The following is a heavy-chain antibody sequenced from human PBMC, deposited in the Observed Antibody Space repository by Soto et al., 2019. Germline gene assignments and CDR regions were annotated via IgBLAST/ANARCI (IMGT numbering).Heavy chain of an antibody. D-gene: IGHD4-4*01. CDR3: ARGKDYSYYYYYYMDV. J-gene: IGHJ6*03. CDR2: INHSGST. CDR1: GGSFSGYY. Sequence: SETLSLTCAFYGGSFSGYYWSWIRQPPGKGLEWIGEINHSGSTNYNPSLKSRVTISVDTSKNQFSLKLSSVTAADTAVYYCARGKDYSYYYYYYMDVWGKGTTVTVSS. V-gene: IGHV4-34*01.